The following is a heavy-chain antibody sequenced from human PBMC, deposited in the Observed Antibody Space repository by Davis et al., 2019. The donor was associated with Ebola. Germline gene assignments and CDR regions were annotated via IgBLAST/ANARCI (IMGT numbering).Heavy chain of an antibody. CDR3: ARDLGQQLDNWFDP. D-gene: IGHD6-13*01. V-gene: IGHV1-2*04. CDR1: GGTFTSYA. Sequence: ASVKVSCKASGGTFTSYAMHWVRQAPGQRLEWMGWINPNSGGTNYAQKFQGWVTMTRDTSISTAYMELSRLRSDDTAVYYCARDLGQQLDNWFDPWGQGTLVTVSS. J-gene: IGHJ5*02. CDR2: INPNSGGT.